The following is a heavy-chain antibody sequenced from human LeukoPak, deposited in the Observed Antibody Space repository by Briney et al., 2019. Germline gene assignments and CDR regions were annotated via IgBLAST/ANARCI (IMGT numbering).Heavy chain of an antibody. CDR2: FDPGDGET. CDR1: GYTLTELS. D-gene: IGHD1-1*01. Sequence: ASVKVSCKVSGYTLTELSMHWVRQAPGKGLEWMGGFDPGDGETIYAQKFQGRVTMTEDTSTDTAYMELSSLRSEDTAVYYCATASYPGTAYNFDYWGQGTLVTVSS. J-gene: IGHJ4*02. V-gene: IGHV1-24*01. CDR3: ATASYPGTAYNFDY.